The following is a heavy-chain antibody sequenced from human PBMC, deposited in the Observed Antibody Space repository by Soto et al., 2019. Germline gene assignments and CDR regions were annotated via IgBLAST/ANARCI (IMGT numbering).Heavy chain of an antibody. CDR1: GDSIRSSSYY. J-gene: IGHJ4*02. CDR3: ARHGRYHLLYSFPPYFDN. Sequence: SETLSLTCTVPGDSIRSSSYYWGWIRQPPGKGLEWIGSVYYSGNTFYNPSLKSRITVSVDTSKNQFSLKLSSVTAADTAVYYCARHGRYHLLYSFPPYFDNWGQGTLVTSPQ. CDR2: VYYSGNT. V-gene: IGHV4-39*01. D-gene: IGHD3-16*02.